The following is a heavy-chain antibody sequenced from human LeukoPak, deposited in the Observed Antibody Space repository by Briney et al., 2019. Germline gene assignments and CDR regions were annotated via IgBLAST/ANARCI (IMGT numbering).Heavy chain of an antibody. CDR2: IWYDGSNK. CDR1: GFTFSSYG. V-gene: IGHV3-33*08. D-gene: IGHD5-12*01. Sequence: RAGGSLRLSCAASGFTFSSYGMHWVRQAPGKGLEWVAVIWYDGSNKYYADSVKGRFTISRDNSKNTLYLQMNSLRAEDTAVYYCARRPMYGGSRIDYWGQGTLVTVSS. J-gene: IGHJ4*02. CDR3: ARRPMYGGSRIDY.